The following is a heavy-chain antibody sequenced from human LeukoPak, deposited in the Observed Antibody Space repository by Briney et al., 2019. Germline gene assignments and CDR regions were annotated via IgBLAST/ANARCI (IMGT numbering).Heavy chain of an antibody. CDR2: ISGSGGST. Sequence: GGSLRLSCAASGFTFSSYAMHWVRQAPGKGLEWVSAISGSGGSTYYADSVKGRFTISRDNSKNTLYLQMNSLRAEDTAVYYCARGIYDFWSGYYGGPFDYWGQGTLVTVSS. J-gene: IGHJ4*02. CDR3: ARGIYDFWSGYYGGPFDY. D-gene: IGHD3-3*01. V-gene: IGHV3-23*01. CDR1: GFTFSSYA.